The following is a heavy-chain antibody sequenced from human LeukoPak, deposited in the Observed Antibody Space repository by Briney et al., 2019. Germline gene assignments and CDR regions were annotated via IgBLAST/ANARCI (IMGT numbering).Heavy chain of an antibody. CDR2: IYPGDSDT. D-gene: IGHD3-22*01. Sequence: GESLKISCKGSGYSFTSYWIGWVRQMPGKGLEWMGIIYPGDSDTRYSPSFQGQVIISADKSISTAYLQWSSLKASDTAMYYCARRRALPYYYDSSGYYDYWGREPWSPSPQ. J-gene: IGHJ4*02. CDR3: ARRRALPYYYDSSGYYDY. CDR1: GYSFTSYW. V-gene: IGHV5-51*03.